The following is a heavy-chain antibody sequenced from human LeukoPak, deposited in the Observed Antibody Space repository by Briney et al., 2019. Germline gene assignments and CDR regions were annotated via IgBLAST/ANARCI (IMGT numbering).Heavy chain of an antibody. Sequence: SVKVSCKASGGTFSSYAISWVRQAPGQGLEWMGGIIPIFGTANYAQKFQGRVTMTRDTSISTAYMELSSLRSEDTAVYYCARGPPIRGYRYGYDTGYYYSYSMDVWGKGTTVTISS. V-gene: IGHV1-69*05. D-gene: IGHD5-18*01. CDR3: ARGPPIRGYRYGYDTGYYYSYSMDV. J-gene: IGHJ6*03. CDR2: IIPIFGTA. CDR1: GGTFSSYA.